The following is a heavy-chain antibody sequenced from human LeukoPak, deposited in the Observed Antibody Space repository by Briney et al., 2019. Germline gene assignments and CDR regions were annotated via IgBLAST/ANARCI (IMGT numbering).Heavy chain of an antibody. D-gene: IGHD1-1*01. CDR1: GASISTDSYY. CDR2: IYYSGNT. Sequence: PSETLSLTCTVSGASISTDSYYWGWIRQPPGKGLEWMGNIYYSGNTYYNPSLKSRVTISVDTSKNHFSLRLSSVTAADTAVYYCARVTGGNWNYYYYFMDVWGKGTTVTVSS. CDR3: ARVTGGNWNYYYYFMDV. J-gene: IGHJ6*03. V-gene: IGHV4-39*07.